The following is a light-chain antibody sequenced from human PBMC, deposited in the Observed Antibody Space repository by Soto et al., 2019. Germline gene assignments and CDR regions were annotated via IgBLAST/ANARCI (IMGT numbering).Light chain of an antibody. Sequence: SSQSVRGWLAWYQQKPGEAPKLLIYDASALPRGVPSRFSGSGSGTKFTLTIASLQPDDFTTYYCQQYETFSGAFGPGTKVDIK. CDR1: QSVRGW. J-gene: IGKJ1*01. CDR2: DAS. CDR3: QQYETFSGA. V-gene: IGKV1-5*01.